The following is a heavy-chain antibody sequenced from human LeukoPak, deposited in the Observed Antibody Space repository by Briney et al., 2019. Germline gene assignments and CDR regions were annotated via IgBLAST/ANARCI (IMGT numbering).Heavy chain of an antibody. CDR1: GGSFSGYY. CDR2: INHSGST. V-gene: IGHV4-34*01. J-gene: IGHJ3*02. CDR3: ARRIRYFDWLLSDNAFDI. Sequence: SETLSLTCAVYGGSFSGYYWSWIRQPPGKGREWIGEINHSGSTNYNPSLKRRLTISVDTSKNQFSLKLSSVTAADTAVYYCARRIRYFDWLLSDNAFDIWGQGTMVTVSS. D-gene: IGHD3-9*01.